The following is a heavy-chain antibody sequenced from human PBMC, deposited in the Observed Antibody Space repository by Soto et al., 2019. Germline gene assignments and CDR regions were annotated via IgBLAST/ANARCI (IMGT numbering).Heavy chain of an antibody. Sequence: QVQLVQSGAEVKKPGASVKVSCKASGYTFTSSYIHWVRQAPGQGLEWMAIINPLGGSTNYAQQFHGRVTGTMDTSASTVYMEWSSLRSEGTAVYYCGRGWCTGDYWGQGTMVAVSS. V-gene: IGHV1-46*01. CDR1: GYTFTSSY. J-gene: IGHJ4*02. CDR2: INPLGGST. D-gene: IGHD2-8*02. CDR3: GRGWCTGDY.